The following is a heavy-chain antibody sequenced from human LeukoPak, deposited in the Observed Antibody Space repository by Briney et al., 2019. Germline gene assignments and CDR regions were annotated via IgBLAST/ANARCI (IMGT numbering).Heavy chain of an antibody. CDR1: GYTFTSYG. V-gene: IGHV1-18*01. D-gene: IGHD1-26*01. CDR3: ARRVAGRPVEAEGGSYFWGEYYFDY. Sequence: ASVKVSCKASGYTFTSYGISWVRQAPGQGLEWMGWISAYNGNTNYAQKLQGRVTMTTDTSTSTAYMELRSLRSDDTAVYYCARRVAGRPVEAEGGSYFWGEYYFDYWGQGALVTVSS. CDR2: ISAYNGNT. J-gene: IGHJ4*02.